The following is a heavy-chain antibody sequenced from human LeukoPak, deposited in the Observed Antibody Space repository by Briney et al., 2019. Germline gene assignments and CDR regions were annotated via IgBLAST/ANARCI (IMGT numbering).Heavy chain of an antibody. CDR3: ARGGYPLLWY. J-gene: IGHJ4*02. CDR1: GFTFITDW. CDR2: IKQDGSEK. Sequence: GGALRLSCASSGFTFITDWMSWGRQAPGAGLECGSSIKQDGSEKSYVDSVRGRVTISRANDKTSLYLQINSLRAEDTAVYYCARGGYPLLWYWGQGTLVTVSS. D-gene: IGHD2-2*01. V-gene: IGHV3-7*04.